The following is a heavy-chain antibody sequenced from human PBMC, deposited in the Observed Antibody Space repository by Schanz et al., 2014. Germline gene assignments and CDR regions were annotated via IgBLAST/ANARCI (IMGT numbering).Heavy chain of an antibody. CDR3: AKDHPSSGWPAFDV. J-gene: IGHJ4*02. CDR1: WFTVNNYA. CDR2: ITRQGTT. V-gene: IGHV3-23*01. D-gene: IGHD6-19*01. Sequence: EVQLLESGGGLVQPGGSLRLSCTVSWFTVNNYAMNWVRQAPGRGLEWVSGITRQGTTYYADFVKGRFSISRDLSSNTLYLQMNSLRADDSAIYYCAKDHPSSGWPAFDVWGQGTQVTVSS.